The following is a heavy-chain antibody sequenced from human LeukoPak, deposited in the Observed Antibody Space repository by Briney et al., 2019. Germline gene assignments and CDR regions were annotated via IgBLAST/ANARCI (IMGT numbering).Heavy chain of an antibody. CDR3: ARDGGGGYGSGSYYSTFGY. V-gene: IGHV1-69*05. D-gene: IGHD3-10*01. J-gene: IGHJ4*02. CDR1: GGTFSSYA. Sequence: GASVKVSCKASGGTFSSYAISWVRQAPGQGLEWMGGIIPIFGTANYAQKFQGRVTITTDESTSTAYMELSSLRSEDTAVYYCARDGGGGYGSGSYYSTFGYWGQGTLVTVSS. CDR2: IIPIFGTA.